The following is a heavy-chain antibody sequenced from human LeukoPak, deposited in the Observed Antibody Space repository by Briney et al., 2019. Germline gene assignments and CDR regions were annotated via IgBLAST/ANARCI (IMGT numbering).Heavy chain of an antibody. D-gene: IGHD3-22*01. CDR3: ARGLGYYYDSSGSPDY. V-gene: IGHV4-39*07. CDR2: IYYSGST. Sequence: SETLSLTCTVSGGSISSSRYYWGWIRQPPGKGLEWIGSIYYSGSTYYNPSLKSRVTISVDTSKNQFSLKLSSVTAADTAVYYCARGLGYYYDSSGSPDYWGQGTLVTVSS. CDR1: GGSISSSRYY. J-gene: IGHJ4*02.